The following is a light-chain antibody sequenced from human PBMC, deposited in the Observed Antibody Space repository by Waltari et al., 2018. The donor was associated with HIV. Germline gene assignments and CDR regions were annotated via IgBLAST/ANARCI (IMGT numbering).Light chain of an antibody. CDR3: QQYGGSSFT. CDR2: WAS. J-gene: IGKJ3*01. CDR1: QSVFFSSNNRNY. V-gene: IGKV4-1*01. Sequence: DIVMTQSPASLAVSLGERATINCKSSQSVFFSSNNRNYLAWYQQKPGQPPKLLFYWASTRQSGVPDRFSGSGSGTDFTLTISGLQAEDFAVYYCQQYGGSSFTFGPGTKVDIK.